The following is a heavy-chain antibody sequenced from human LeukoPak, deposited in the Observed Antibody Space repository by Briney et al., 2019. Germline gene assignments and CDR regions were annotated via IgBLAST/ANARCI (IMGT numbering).Heavy chain of an antibody. CDR3: AKEDYGSGTPPFRYYYYGMDV. CDR1: GFTFSSYG. V-gene: IGHV3-30*18. CDR2: ISYDGSNK. Sequence: GGSLRLSCAASGFTFSSYGMHWVRQAPGKGLEWVAVISYDGSNKYYADSVKGRFTISRDNSKNTLYLQMNSLRAEDTAVYHCAKEDYGSGTPPFRYYYYGMDVWGKGTTVTVSS. J-gene: IGHJ6*04. D-gene: IGHD3-10*01.